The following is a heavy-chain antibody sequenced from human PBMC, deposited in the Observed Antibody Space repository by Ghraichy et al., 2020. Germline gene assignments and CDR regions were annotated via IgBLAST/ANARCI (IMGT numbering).Heavy chain of an antibody. D-gene: IGHD3-3*01. CDR2: IYYSGGA. J-gene: IGHJ6*02. CDR1: GGSINNYY. V-gene: IGHV4-59*01. Sequence: SETLSLTCTVSGGSINNYYWSWIRQPPGKGLEWIGFIYYSGGANCNPSLKSRATISVYASMTQFSLRLSSVTAADTAVYYCARDRAVFGPVGMDVWGQGTTATVSS. CDR3: ARDRAVFGPVGMDV.